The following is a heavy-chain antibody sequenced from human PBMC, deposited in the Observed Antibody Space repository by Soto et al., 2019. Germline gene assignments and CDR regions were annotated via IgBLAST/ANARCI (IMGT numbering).Heavy chain of an antibody. D-gene: IGHD1-26*01. Sequence: PGGSLRLSCAASGFTFSTYAMTWVRQAPGKGLDWVSALTPSGGNTYYADSVKGRFTISRDNSKNTLYLQMNSLRAEDTAVYYCAKDSPHSGSYQDFDYWGQGTLVTVSS. CDR3: AKDSPHSGSYQDFDY. J-gene: IGHJ4*02. CDR2: LTPSGGNT. CDR1: GFTFSTYA. V-gene: IGHV3-23*01.